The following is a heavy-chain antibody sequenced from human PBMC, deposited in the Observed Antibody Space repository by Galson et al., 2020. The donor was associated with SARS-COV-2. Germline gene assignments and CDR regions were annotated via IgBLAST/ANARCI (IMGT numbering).Heavy chain of an antibody. V-gene: IGHV4-31*03. D-gene: IGHD3-22*01. CDR3: ARVRTTMIVVVITSDAFDI. J-gene: IGHJ3*02. CDR2: TYYSGST. Sequence: ETSETLSLTCTVSGGSISSGGYYCSWIRQHPGKGLEWLGYTYYSGSTYYNPSLKSRVTISVDTSKNQFSLKLSSVTAADTAVYYWARVRTTMIVVVITSDAFDIWGQGTMVTVSS. CDR1: GGSISSGGYY.